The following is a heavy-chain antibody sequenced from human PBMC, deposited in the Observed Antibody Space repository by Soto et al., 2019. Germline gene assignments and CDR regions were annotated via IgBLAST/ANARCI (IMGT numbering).Heavy chain of an antibody. CDR3: ARVYGALYYFDY. J-gene: IGHJ4*02. D-gene: IGHD2-2*02. CDR2: IYSGGST. V-gene: IGHV3-66*01. CDR1: GFTVSSNY. Sequence: SGGSLRLSCAASGFTVSSNYMSWVRQAPGKGLEWVSVIYSGGSTYYADSVKGRFTISRDNSKNTLYLQMNSLRAEDTAVYYCARVYGALYYFDYWGQGTLVTVSS.